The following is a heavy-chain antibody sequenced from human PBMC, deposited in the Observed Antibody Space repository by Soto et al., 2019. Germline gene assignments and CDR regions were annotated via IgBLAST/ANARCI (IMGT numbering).Heavy chain of an antibody. D-gene: IGHD3-10*01. V-gene: IGHV4-39*07. Sequence: SETLSLTCTVSGGSISSSDYYWAWVRQPPGKGLEWIGSIYYSGATYYNPSLKSRVTISVDRSRNQFSLKLRSVTAADTAVYYCASSGGRGSGSYYKLYGMDVWGQGTTVTVSS. CDR2: IYYSGAT. CDR1: GGSISSSDYY. CDR3: ASSGGRGSGSYYKLYGMDV. J-gene: IGHJ6*02.